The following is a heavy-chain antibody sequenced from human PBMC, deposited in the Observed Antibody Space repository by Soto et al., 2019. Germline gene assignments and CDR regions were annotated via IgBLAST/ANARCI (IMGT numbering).Heavy chain of an antibody. Sequence: ASVQVSCQASGYTFANYGISWVRQAPGHGLEWMGWISGNNVDSNYAPKVLDRITMTLDTSTGVASMAMRSLRSDVTAIYYCVRDLKYLRVTGNWFDPWGQGALVTVSS. V-gene: IGHV1-18*04. D-gene: IGHD1-1*01. CDR1: GYTFANYG. J-gene: IGHJ5*02. CDR2: ISGNNVDS. CDR3: VRDLKYLRVTGNWFDP.